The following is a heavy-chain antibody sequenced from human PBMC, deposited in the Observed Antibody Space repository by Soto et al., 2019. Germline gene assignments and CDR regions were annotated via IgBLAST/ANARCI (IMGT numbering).Heavy chain of an antibody. V-gene: IGHV3-74*01. J-gene: IGHJ6*02. CDR3: ARTTEEPYYDFWSGYLWGMDV. CDR1: GFTFSSYW. Sequence: GGSLRLSCAASGFTFSSYWMHWVRQAPGKGLVWVSRINSDGSSTSYADSVKGRFTISRDNAKNTLYLQMNSLRAEDTAVYYCARTTEEPYYDFWSGYLWGMDVWGQGTTVTVSS. CDR2: INSDGSST. D-gene: IGHD3-3*01.